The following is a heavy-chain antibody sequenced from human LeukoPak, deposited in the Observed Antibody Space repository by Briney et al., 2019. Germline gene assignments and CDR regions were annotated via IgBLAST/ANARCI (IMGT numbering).Heavy chain of an antibody. D-gene: IGHD5-24*01. J-gene: IGHJ6*03. V-gene: IGHV4-34*01. Sequence: PSETLSPTXAVYGGSFSGYYWSWIRQPPGKGMEWIGEINHSGSTNYNPSLKSRVTISVDTSKNQFSLKLSSVTAADTAVYYCARDRDRRDGFDSYYYYMDVWGKGTTVTVSS. CDR1: GGSFSGYY. CDR2: INHSGST. CDR3: ARDRDRRDGFDSYYYYMDV.